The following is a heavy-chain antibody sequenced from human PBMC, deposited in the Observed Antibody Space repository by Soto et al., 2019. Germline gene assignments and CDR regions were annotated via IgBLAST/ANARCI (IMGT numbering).Heavy chain of an antibody. J-gene: IGHJ5*02. D-gene: IGHD6-19*01. CDR1: VGSICCYH. V-gene: IGHV4-59*01. CDR3: AREGIVVAGYDWFDP. Sequence: SDTLSLTCSFTVGSICCYHWRWIRQSPGKGLEWIGYIYYTGSTNYNPSLKSRVTISVDTSKNQFSLKLTSVTAADTAVYYCAREGIVVAGYDWFDPWGQGTLVTVS. CDR2: IYYTGST.